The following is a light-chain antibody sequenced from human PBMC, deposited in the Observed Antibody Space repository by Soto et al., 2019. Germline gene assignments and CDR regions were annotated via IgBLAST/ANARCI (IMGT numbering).Light chain of an antibody. CDR1: SSNIGGNS. V-gene: IGLV1-51*01. CDR2: DDN. CDR3: GSGESSLSAYG. J-gene: IGLJ1*01. Sequence: QSVMTQPPSVSAAPGQKVTISCSGSSSNIGGNSVSWYQQLPGTAPKLLIYDDNKRPSGIPDRFSGSKSGTSATLGITGFQTGDEAEYYCGSGESSLSAYGFGTGTKLTVL.